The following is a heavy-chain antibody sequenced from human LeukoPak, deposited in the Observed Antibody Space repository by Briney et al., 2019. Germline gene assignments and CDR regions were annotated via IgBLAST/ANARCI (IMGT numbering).Heavy chain of an antibody. V-gene: IGHV3-48*03. CDR2: ISSSGSTI. CDR1: GFTFSSYE. Sequence: PGGSLRLSCAASGFTFSSYEMNWVRQAPGKGLEWVSYISSSGSTIYYADSVKGRFTISRDNAKNSLYLQMNSLRAEVTAVYYCARGGWIQLWLRYWGQGTLVTVSS. J-gene: IGHJ4*02. CDR3: ARGGWIQLWLRY. D-gene: IGHD5-18*01.